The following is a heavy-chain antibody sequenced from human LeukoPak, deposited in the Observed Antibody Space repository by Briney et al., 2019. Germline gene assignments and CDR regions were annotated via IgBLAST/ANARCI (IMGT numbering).Heavy chain of an antibody. Sequence: SETLSLTCTVSGGSISNYYWSWIRQPARKGLEWIGRIYTSGSTNYNSSLKSRLTMSVDTSKNQFSLKLSSVTAADTAVYYCARLRPMGGSFPDSFDIWGQGTMVTVSS. D-gene: IGHD1-26*01. V-gene: IGHV4-4*07. CDR1: GGSISNYY. J-gene: IGHJ3*02. CDR2: IYTSGST. CDR3: ARLRPMGGSFPDSFDI.